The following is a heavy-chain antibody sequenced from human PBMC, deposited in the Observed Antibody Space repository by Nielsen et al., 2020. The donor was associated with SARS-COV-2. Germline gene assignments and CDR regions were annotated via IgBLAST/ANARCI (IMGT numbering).Heavy chain of an antibody. CDR3: ARDAEYYDILTGYLALKYYFDY. Sequence: ASVKVSCKASGYTFTSYGISWVRQAPGQGLEWMGWISAYNGNTNYAQKLQGRVTMTTDTSTSTAYMELRGLRSDDTAVYYCARDAEYYDILTGYLALKYYFDYWGQGTLVTVSS. J-gene: IGHJ4*02. CDR2: ISAYNGNT. D-gene: IGHD3-9*01. CDR1: GYTFTSYG. V-gene: IGHV1-18*04.